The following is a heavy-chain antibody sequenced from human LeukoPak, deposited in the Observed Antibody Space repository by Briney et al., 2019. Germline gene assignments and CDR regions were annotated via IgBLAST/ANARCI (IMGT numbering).Heavy chain of an antibody. V-gene: IGHV4-34*01. CDR2: INHSGST. J-gene: IGHJ4*02. Sequence: SETPSLTCAVYGGSFSGYYWSWIRQPPGKGLEWIGEINHSGSTNYNPSLKSRVTISVDTSKNQFSLKLSSVTAADTAVYYCARGPTTIFDYWGQGTLVTVSS. CDR3: ARGPTTIFDY. CDR1: GGSFSGYY. D-gene: IGHD5-12*01.